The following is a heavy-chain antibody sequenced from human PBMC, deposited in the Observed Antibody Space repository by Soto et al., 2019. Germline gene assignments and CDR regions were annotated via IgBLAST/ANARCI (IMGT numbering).Heavy chain of an antibody. Sequence: QVQLQQWGAGLLKPSETLSLTCAVYGGSFSGYYWSWIRQPPGKGLEWIGEINHSGSTNYNPSLKSRVTISVDTSKNQFSLKLSSVTAADTAVYYCARAFVGLSSSSSSLDYWGQGTLVTVSS. CDR1: GGSFSGYY. V-gene: IGHV4-34*01. J-gene: IGHJ4*02. CDR2: INHSGST. D-gene: IGHD6-13*01. CDR3: ARAFVGLSSSSSSLDY.